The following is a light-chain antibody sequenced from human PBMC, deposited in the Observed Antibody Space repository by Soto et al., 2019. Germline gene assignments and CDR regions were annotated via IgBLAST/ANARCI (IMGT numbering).Light chain of an antibody. CDR1: QSVSSSY. Sequence: EIVLTQSPGTLSLSPGERAILTCRASQSVSSSYLAWYQQKPGQAPRLLIYGASSRATGIPDRFSGSGSGTDFTLTISRLEPEDFAVYYCQQYGSSPVTFGQGTNVEIK. CDR2: GAS. V-gene: IGKV3-20*01. J-gene: IGKJ1*01. CDR3: QQYGSSPVT.